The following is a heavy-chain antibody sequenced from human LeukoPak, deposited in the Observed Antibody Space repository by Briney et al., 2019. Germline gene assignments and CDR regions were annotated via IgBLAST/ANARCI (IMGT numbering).Heavy chain of an antibody. CDR1: GFTFSSYW. J-gene: IGHJ2*01. CDR3: ARKKNSAYWYFDL. CDR2: IKQDGSEK. V-gene: IGHV3-7*01. D-gene: IGHD4-23*01. Sequence: GGSLRLSCAASGFTFSSYWMGWVRQAPGKGLGWVANIKQDGSEKYYVDSVKGRFTISRDNAKNSLYLQMNSLGAEDTAVYYCARKKNSAYWYFDLWGRGTLVTVSS.